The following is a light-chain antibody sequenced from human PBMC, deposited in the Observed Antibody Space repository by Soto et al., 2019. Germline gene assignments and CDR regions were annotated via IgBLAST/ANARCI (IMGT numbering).Light chain of an antibody. CDR1: SSNIGSNY. J-gene: IGLJ1*01. CDR2: RNN. V-gene: IGLV1-47*01. CDR3: AAWDDSLSGSYV. Sequence: QSVLTQPPSASGTPGQRVTISCSGSSSNIGSNYVYWYQQLPGTAPKLLMYRNNKRPSGVPDRFSGSKSGTSASLAISGLLFEVEADYYCAAWDDSLSGSYVFGTGTKVTVL.